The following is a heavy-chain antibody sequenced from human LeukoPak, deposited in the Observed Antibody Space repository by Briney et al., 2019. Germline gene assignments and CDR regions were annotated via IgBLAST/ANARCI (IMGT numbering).Heavy chain of an antibody. D-gene: IGHD1-26*01. CDR1: GDSISNSY. J-gene: IGHJ6*03. Sequence: SETLSLTCTVSGDSISNSYWSWIRQPPGKGLEWIGSIYYSGSTYYNPSLKSRVTISVDTSKNQFSLKLSSVTAADTAVYYCARVNGWYSGSYLLTGYYYYMDVWGKGTTVTVSS. CDR3: ARVNGWYSGSYLLTGYYYYMDV. CDR2: IYYSGST. V-gene: IGHV4-38-2*02.